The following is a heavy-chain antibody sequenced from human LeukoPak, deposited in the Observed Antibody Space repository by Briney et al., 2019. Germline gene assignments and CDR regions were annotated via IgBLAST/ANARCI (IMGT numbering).Heavy chain of an antibody. V-gene: IGHV3-23*01. J-gene: IGHJ4*02. D-gene: IGHD3-22*01. CDR1: GFTFSSYA. CDR2: ISGSGGST. Sequence: GGSLRLSCAASGFTFSSYAMSWVRQAPGKGLEWVSAISGSGGSTYYADSVKGRFTISRDNSKNTLYLQMNSLRAEDTAVYYCGRTTSSGYYYDSSGYYFDYWGQGTLVTVSS. CDR3: GRTTSSGYYYDSSGYYFDY.